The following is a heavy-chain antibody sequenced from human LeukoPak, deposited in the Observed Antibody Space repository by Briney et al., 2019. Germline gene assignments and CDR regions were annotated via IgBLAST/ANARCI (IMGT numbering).Heavy chain of an antibody. CDR2: ISGSGGST. CDR1: GFTFSSYA. J-gene: IGHJ1*01. Sequence: GGSLRLSWAASGFTFSSYAMSWVRQAPGKGLEWVSAISGSGGSTYYADSVKGRFTISRDNSKNTLYLQMNSLRAEDTAVYYCAKDLDSSGWYGYFQHWGQGTLVTVSS. D-gene: IGHD6-19*01. CDR3: AKDLDSSGWYGYFQH. V-gene: IGHV3-23*01.